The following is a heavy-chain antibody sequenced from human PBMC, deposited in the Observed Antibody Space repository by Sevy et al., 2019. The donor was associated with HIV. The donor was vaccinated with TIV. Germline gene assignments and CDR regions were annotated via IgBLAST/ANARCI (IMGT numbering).Heavy chain of an antibody. Sequence: GESLKISCRASGYIFTSYWIAWVHHTPGKGLEWMGTIYPGDADTRYSQSFQGQVSISADKSITTAYLQWSSLKASDTAMYYCARRSCSGGRCYFFDSWGQGTLVTVSS. J-gene: IGHJ5*01. V-gene: IGHV5-51*07. CDR1: GYIFTSYW. CDR3: ARRSCSGGRCYFFDS. CDR2: IYPGDADT. D-gene: IGHD2-15*01.